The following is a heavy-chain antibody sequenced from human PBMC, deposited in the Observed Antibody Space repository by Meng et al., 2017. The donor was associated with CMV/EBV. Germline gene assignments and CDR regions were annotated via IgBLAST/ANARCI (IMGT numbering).Heavy chain of an antibody. V-gene: IGHV4-4*07. Sequence: TVSGGSIRIYYGRWIRQPAGKGLEWIGRIYSSGGTNYKSSLKSRVTMSVDTSRNQFSLKLSSVTAADTAVYYCARTDCSSTSCYLNYWGQGTLGTVSS. D-gene: IGHD2-2*01. CDR2: IYSSGGT. J-gene: IGHJ4*02. CDR1: GGSIRIYY. CDR3: ARTDCSSTSCYLNY.